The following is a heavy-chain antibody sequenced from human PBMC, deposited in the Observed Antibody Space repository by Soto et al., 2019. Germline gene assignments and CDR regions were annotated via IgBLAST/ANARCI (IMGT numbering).Heavy chain of an antibody. CDR1: GFTFSSYW. J-gene: IGHJ4*02. D-gene: IGHD3-16*02. CDR3: ASEQYDYIWGSYRLFDY. CDR2: IKQDGSEK. Sequence: EVQLVESGGGLVQPGGSLRLSCAASGFTFSSYWMSWVRQAPGKGLEWVANIKQDGSEKYYVDSVKGRFTISSDNAKNSLYLQMNSLRGEDTAVYYCASEQYDYIWGSYRLFDYWGQGTLVTVSS. V-gene: IGHV3-7*01.